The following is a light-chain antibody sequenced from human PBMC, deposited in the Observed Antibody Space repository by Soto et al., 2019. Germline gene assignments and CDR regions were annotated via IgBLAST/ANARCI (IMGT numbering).Light chain of an antibody. CDR3: SSYRSNSTLVV. CDR2: DVT. Sequence: QSVLTQPASVSGSPGQSITISCTGTSSDVGGFNYVSWYQQHPGKAPKLMIYDVTNRPSGVSNRFSGSKSGNTASLTISGLQAEDEADYYCSSYRSNSTLVVFGGGTKLTVL. V-gene: IGLV2-14*01. J-gene: IGLJ3*02. CDR1: SSDVGGFNY.